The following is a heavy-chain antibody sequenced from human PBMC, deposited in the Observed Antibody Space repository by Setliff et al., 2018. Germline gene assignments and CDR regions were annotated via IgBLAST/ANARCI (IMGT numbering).Heavy chain of an antibody. J-gene: IGHJ3*02. CDR1: GYTFTSHY. Sequence: RASVKVSCKASGYTFTSHYMHWVRQAPGLGLEWMGTINPSTGRTSYAQKFQGRVTMTRDTSTSTAYMDLSSLRSEDTAVSYCARDVFPDHYVGAFDIWGQGTMVTVSS. D-gene: IGHD3-10*02. CDR2: INPSTGRT. V-gene: IGHV1-46*01. CDR3: ARDVFPDHYVGAFDI.